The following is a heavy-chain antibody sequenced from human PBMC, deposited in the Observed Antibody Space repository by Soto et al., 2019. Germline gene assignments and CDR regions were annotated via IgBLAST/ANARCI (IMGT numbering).Heavy chain of an antibody. D-gene: IGHD1-26*01. V-gene: IGHV3-7*03. CDR1: GFTFSGYW. J-gene: IGHJ3*02. CDR2: IKQDGSEK. Sequence: PGGSLRLSCVGSGFTFSGYWMSWVRQAPGKGLEWVANIKQDGSEKYYVDSVKGRFTVSRDNAKNSLFLQMNSLKTDDTAVYYCARGGRRSGSYSDAFDIWGQGTMVTVSS. CDR3: ARGGRRSGSYSDAFDI.